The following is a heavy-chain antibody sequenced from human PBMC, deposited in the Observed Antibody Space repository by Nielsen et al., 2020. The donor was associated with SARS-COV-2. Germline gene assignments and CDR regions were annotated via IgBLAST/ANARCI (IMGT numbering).Heavy chain of an antibody. Sequence: GESLKISCAASGFTFSSYSMNWVRQAPGKGLQWVSLIYSDGSTKYADSVKGRFTISRDNSRNTVYLQMNSLRPKDTAVYYCAREFALRDTAYFDYWGQGTLVTVSS. CDR3: AREFALRDTAYFDY. CDR1: GFTFSSYS. J-gene: IGHJ4*02. V-gene: IGHV3-53*01. CDR2: IYSDGST. D-gene: IGHD5-18*01.